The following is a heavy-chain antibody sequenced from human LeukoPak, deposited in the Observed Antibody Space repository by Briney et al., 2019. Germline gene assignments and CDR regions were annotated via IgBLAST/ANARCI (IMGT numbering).Heavy chain of an antibody. J-gene: IGHJ4*02. V-gene: IGHV3-48*01. D-gene: IGHD5-18*01. CDR3: ARDLAYSRLDY. CDR2: ISRGIGTI. CDR1: GFTFNTHS. Sequence: GGSLRLSCAVSGFTFNTHSMKWVRQAPGKGLEWIAYISRGIGTIHYADSVKGRFTISRDNAKNSVYLQMNSLRAKDTAVYYCARDLAYSRLDYWGQGMLVTVSS.